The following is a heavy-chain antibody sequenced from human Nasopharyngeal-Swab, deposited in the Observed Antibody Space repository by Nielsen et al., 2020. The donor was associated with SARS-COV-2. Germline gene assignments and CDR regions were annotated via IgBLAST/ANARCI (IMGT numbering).Heavy chain of an antibody. Sequence: SETLSLTCTVSGGSISSGSYYWSWIRQPAGKGLEWIGRIYTSGSTNYNPSLKSRVTISVDTSKNQFSLKLSSVTVADTAVYYCARGSRGYYFDYWGQGTLVTVSS. V-gene: IGHV4-61*02. J-gene: IGHJ4*02. CDR3: ARGSRGYYFDY. CDR2: IYTSGST. D-gene: IGHD2-15*01. CDR1: GGSISSGSYY.